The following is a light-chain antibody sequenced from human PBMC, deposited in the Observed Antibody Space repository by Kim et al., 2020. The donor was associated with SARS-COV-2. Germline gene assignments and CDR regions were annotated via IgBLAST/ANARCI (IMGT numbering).Light chain of an antibody. CDR2: EDD. CDR3: QSYNRVNVL. CDR1: SGSIDDNY. J-gene: IGLJ2*01. Sequence: NFMLTQPHSGSESPGKTVTISCTRSSGSIDDNYVQWYQQRPGGVPTTVIYEDDQRPSGVSDRFSGSIDNSSNSASLTISGLRTEDEADYYCQSYNRVNVLFGGGTQLTVL. V-gene: IGLV6-57*04.